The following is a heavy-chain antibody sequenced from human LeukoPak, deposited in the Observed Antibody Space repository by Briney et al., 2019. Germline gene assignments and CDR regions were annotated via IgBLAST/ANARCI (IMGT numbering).Heavy chain of an antibody. CDR3: ARVSDSSGYYLPSEYYYYMDV. J-gene: IGHJ6*03. CDR2: IYNSGST. Sequence: PSETLSLTCTVSGGSISSYYWSWIRQPPGKGLEWVGYIYNSGSTNYNPSLKRRVSISVDKSKNQFSLKRSYSTAADTAVYYCARVSDSSGYYLPSEYYYYMDVWGKGTTVTVSS. D-gene: IGHD3-22*01. V-gene: IGHV4-59*01. CDR1: GGSISSYY.